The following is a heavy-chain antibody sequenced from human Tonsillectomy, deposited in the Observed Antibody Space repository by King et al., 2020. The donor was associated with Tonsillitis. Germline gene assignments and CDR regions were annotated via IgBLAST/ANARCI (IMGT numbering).Heavy chain of an antibody. CDR1: GYTFTSFG. V-gene: IGHV1-18*01. CDR2: VTPYNGNT. Sequence: QLVQSGAEVKKPGASVKVSCKASGYTFTSFGIAWVRQAPGQGLEWMGWVTPYNGNTNYAQKFQGRVTMTADTSTTTVYMELKSLGSDDTALYYCARGNTRRFDDWGQGTLVTVSS. CDR3: ARGNTRRFDD. D-gene: IGHD1/OR15-1a*01. J-gene: IGHJ4*02.